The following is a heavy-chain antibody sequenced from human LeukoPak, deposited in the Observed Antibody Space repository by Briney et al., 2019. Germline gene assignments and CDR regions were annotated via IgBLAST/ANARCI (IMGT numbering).Heavy chain of an antibody. CDR3: AKDQEMIVVVIGFSYDY. V-gene: IGHV3-30*18. CDR2: ISYDGSNK. J-gene: IGHJ4*02. D-gene: IGHD3-22*01. CDR1: GFTFSNNA. Sequence: GGSLRLSCAASGFTFSNNAMHWVRQAPGKGLEWVAVISYDGSNKYHADSVKGRFTISRDNSKNTLYLQMNSLRAEDTAVYYCAKDQEMIVVVIGFSYDYWGQGTLVTVSS.